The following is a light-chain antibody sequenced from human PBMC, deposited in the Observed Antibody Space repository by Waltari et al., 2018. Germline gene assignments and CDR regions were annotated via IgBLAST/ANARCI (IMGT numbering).Light chain of an antibody. CDR2: NDN. CDR1: NSNIGGNS. CDR3: AVWDDSLGGV. J-gene: IGLJ3*02. Sequence: QSVLTQPPSVSGTPGQRVTISCSGSNSNIGGNSVNWYQHIPGTAPKLLIYNDNQGPSGVPDRFSASKSGTSASLAITGLRSEDEAYYYCAVWDDSLGGVFGGGTKLTVL. V-gene: IGLV1-44*01.